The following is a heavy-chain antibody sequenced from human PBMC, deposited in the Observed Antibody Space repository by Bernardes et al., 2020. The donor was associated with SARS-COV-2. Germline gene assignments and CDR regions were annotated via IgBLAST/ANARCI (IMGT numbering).Heavy chain of an antibody. D-gene: IGHD3-9*01. V-gene: IGHV3-23*01. CDR2: ISSYGTRT. CDR3: AKVLRPGYDIVTGIVD. J-gene: IGHJ4*02. Sequence: GGYLRLCCAASGFNFRTYAMNWVRQAPGKGLEWVSAISSYGTRTYYGDSVKGRFTISRDNPQNTLHLQLNSLRAEDTAIYYCAKVLRPGYDIVTGIVDWGQGTLVTVSS. CDR1: GFNFRTYA.